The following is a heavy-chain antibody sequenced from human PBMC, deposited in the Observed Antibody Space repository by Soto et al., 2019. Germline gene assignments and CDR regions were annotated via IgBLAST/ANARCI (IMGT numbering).Heavy chain of an antibody. D-gene: IGHD3-10*01. V-gene: IGHV4-39*01. CDR1: GGSISTITYY. CDR3: ARHLYHYGSGSYFDY. Sequence: SETLSLTCTVSGGSISTITYYWGWIRQPPGKGLEWIGTIYYSWSTYYTPSLKSRVTISVDTSTNQFSLKLNDVTAADTAVYYCARHLYHYGSGSYFDYWGQGTRVTVSS. J-gene: IGHJ4*02. CDR2: IYYSWST.